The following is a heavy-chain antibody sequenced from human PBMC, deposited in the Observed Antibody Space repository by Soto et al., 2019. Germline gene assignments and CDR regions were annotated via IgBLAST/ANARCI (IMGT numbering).Heavy chain of an antibody. Sequence: QVQLVESGGGVVQPGRSLRLSCAASGFTFSSYAMHWVRQAPGKGLEWVAVISYDGSNKYYADSVKGRFTISRDNSKNTLYLQMNSRRAEDTAVYYCARAYDYGDYVQGYYYYYGMDVWGQGTTVTVSS. CDR1: GFTFSSYA. V-gene: IGHV3-30-3*01. D-gene: IGHD4-17*01. CDR2: ISYDGSNK. J-gene: IGHJ6*02. CDR3: ARAYDYGDYVQGYYYYYGMDV.